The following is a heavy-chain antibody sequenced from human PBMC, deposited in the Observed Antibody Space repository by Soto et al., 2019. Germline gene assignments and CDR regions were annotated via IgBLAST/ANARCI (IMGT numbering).Heavy chain of an antibody. CDR2: ISYDGTDK. Sequence: GGSLRLSCAASGFTFSSYGIHWVRQAPGKWLEWVALISYDGTDKYYADSVKGRFTISRDNSKNTLYLQMSSLGPEDTAVYYCVKERYAQLWLEDYGMDVWGQGTTVTVSS. D-gene: IGHD5-18*01. CDR3: VKERYAQLWLEDYGMDV. V-gene: IGHV3-30*18. CDR1: GFTFSSYG. J-gene: IGHJ6*02.